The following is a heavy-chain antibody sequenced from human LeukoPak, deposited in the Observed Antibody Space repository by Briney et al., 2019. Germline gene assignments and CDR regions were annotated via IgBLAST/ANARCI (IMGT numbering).Heavy chain of an antibody. CDR1: GGTFSSYA. V-gene: IGHV1-69*13. CDR2: IIPIFGTA. CDR3: WLAARSRPNWFDP. J-gene: IGHJ5*02. Sequence: SVEVSCKASGGTFSSYAISWVRQAPGQGLEWMGGIIPIFGTANYAQKFQGRVTITADESTSTAYMELSSLRSEDTAVYYCWLAARSRPNWFDPWGQGTLVTVSS. D-gene: IGHD6-6*01.